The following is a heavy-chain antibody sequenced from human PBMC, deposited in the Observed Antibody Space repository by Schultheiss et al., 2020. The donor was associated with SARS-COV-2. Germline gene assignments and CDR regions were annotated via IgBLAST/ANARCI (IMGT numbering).Heavy chain of an antibody. CDR2: IYYSGST. V-gene: IGHV4-34*01. D-gene: IGHD2-21*01. CDR1: GGSFSGYY. J-gene: IGHJ4*02. CDR3: ARVGRIGSGGDRPGALDN. Sequence: SETLSLTCAVYGGSFSGYYWSWIRQHPGKGLEWIGYIYYSGSTNYNPSLKSRVTISVDTSKNQFSLKVDSVTAADTAMYFCARVGRIGSGGDRPGALDNWGQGTLVTVSS.